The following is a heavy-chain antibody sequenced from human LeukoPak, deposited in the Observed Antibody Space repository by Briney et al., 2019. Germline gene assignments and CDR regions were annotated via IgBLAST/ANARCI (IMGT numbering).Heavy chain of an antibody. CDR3: ARHTYDYDSSGYHYYFDN. D-gene: IGHD3-22*01. CDR1: GGSISSPSHY. V-gene: IGHV4-39*01. CDR2: IYYSGSA. J-gene: IGHJ4*01. Sequence: PSQTLSLTCSVSGGSISSPSHYCSWIRQPPGNGLEWIGSIYYSGSANYNPSLKSRVTMSVDTSKHQFSLKLSSVTTTDTAVYSCARHTYDYDSSGYHYYFDNWGQKTLVTASS.